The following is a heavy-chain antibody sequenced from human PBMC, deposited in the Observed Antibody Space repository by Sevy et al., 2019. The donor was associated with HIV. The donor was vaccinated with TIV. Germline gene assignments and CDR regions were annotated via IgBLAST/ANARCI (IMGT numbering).Heavy chain of an antibody. CDR2: ISSNGGST. J-gene: IGHJ4*02. V-gene: IGHV3-64*02. Sequence: GGSLRLSCAASGFSFSSYALHWVRQAPGKGLEYVSAISSNGGSTYYADSVKGRFTISRDNSKNTLYLQMGSLRAKDMAVYEWAREGVGGYSYSLDYWGQGPLVTVSS. CDR1: GFSFSSYA. D-gene: IGHD5-18*01. CDR3: AREGVGGYSYSLDY.